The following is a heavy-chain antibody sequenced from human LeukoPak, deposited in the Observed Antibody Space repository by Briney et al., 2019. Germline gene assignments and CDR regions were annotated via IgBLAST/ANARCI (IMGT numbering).Heavy chain of an antibody. J-gene: IGHJ6*03. CDR3: ALYYGSGSLLNYYYYMDV. D-gene: IGHD3-10*01. CDR1: GGSFSGYY. V-gene: IGHV4-34*01. Sequence: PSETLSLTCAVYGGSFSGYYWSWIRQPPGKGLEWIGEINHSGSTNYNPSLKSRVTMSLDTSKNQFSLKLSSVTAADTAVYYCALYYGSGSLLNYYYYMDVWGKGTTVTISS. CDR2: INHSGST.